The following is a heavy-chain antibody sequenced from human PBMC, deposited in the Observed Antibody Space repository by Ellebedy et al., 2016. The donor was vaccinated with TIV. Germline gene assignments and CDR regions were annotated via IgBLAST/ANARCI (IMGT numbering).Heavy chain of an antibody. CDR3: SRGWSTPDS. CDR2: INSDGSST. V-gene: IGHV3-74*01. D-gene: IGHD2-15*01. J-gene: IGHJ4*02. Sequence: GESLKISCAASGFTFSSYWMHWVRQAPGKGLVWVSRINSDGSSTSYADSVKGRFTISRDNAKDTLFLQMNSLRAEDTAVYFCSRGWSTPDSWGQGTLVIVSS. CDR1: GFTFSSYW.